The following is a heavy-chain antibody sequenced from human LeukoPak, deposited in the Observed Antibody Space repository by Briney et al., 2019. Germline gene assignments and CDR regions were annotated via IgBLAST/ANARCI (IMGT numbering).Heavy chain of an antibody. V-gene: IGHV4-59*08. D-gene: IGHD1-26*01. CDR2: ISNSGST. CDR3: ARQGAFDP. CDR1: GGSISSYY. Sequence: SETLSLTCTVSGGSISSYYWSWIRQPPGEGLEWIGYISNSGSTNYNPSLKSRVTISVDTSKNQLSLKLSSVTAADTAVYYCARQGAFDPWGQGTLVTVSS. J-gene: IGHJ5*02.